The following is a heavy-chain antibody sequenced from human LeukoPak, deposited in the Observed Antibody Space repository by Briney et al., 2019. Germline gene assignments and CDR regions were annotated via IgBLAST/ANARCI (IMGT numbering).Heavy chain of an antibody. CDR1: GFTFSNAW. CDR2: IKSKTDGGTT. Sequence: PGGSPRLSCAASGFTFSNAWMTWVRQAPGKGLEWVGLIKSKTDGGTTDYAAPVKGRFTISRDDSKNTLYLQMNSLKPEDTAVYYCTPYYYGSGSYRGAWGQGTLVTVSS. J-gene: IGHJ4*02. D-gene: IGHD3-10*01. V-gene: IGHV3-15*01. CDR3: TPYYYGSGSYRGA.